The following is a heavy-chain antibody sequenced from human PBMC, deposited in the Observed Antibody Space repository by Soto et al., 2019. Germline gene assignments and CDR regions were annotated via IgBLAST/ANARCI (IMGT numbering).Heavy chain of an antibody. CDR2: ISYDGSNK. CDR1: GFTFSSYG. D-gene: IGHD3-22*01. V-gene: IGHV3-30*03. Sequence: PGGSLRLSCAASGFTFSSYGMHWVRQAPGKGLEWVAVISYDGSNKYYADSVKGRFTISRDNSKNTLYLQMNSLRAEDTALYYCARVADYYDSSGYLPVVDWGQGTLVTVSS. CDR3: ARVADYYDSSGYLPVVD. J-gene: IGHJ4*02.